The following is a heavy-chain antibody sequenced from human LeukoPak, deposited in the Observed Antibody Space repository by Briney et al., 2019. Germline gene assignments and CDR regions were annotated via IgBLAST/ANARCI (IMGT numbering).Heavy chain of an antibody. V-gene: IGHV4-59*12. CDR3: ARVGGGFYYGSGTTPPWFDP. Sequence: SETLSLTCTVSGGSISSYYWSWIRQPPGKGLEWIGYIYHSGSTYYNPSLKSRVTISVDRSKNQFSLKLSSVTAADTAVYYCARVGGGFYYGSGTTPPWFDPWGQGTLVTVSS. J-gene: IGHJ5*02. CDR1: GGSISSYY. D-gene: IGHD3-10*01. CDR2: IYHSGST.